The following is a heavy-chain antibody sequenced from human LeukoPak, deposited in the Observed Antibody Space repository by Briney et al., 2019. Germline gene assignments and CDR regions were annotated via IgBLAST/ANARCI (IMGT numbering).Heavy chain of an antibody. V-gene: IGHV4-61*01. D-gene: IGHD5-24*01. CDR3: ARDNMGWLRAFDI. Sequence: SETLSLTCTVSGGSISSGNFYWSWIRQPPGKGLEWIGYIYYSGSTNYNPSLKSRVTISVDTSKNQFSLKLSSVTAADTAVYYCARDNMGWLRAFDIWGQGTMVTVSS. J-gene: IGHJ3*02. CDR2: IYYSGST. CDR1: GGSISSGNFY.